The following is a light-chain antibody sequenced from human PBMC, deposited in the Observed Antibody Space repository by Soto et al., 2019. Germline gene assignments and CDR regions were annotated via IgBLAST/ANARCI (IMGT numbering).Light chain of an antibody. V-gene: IGKV1-9*01. CDR1: QGIRTY. J-gene: IGKJ4*01. CDR2: AAS. CDR3: QHLNNYPLT. Sequence: DIQLTQSPSFLSASVGDRVTITCRASQGIRTYLALYQQKPGKVPNLLLSAASTLQSGVPSRFSGSGSGTEFTLTSSSLQPEDVASYYCQHLNNYPLTFGGGTKVEI.